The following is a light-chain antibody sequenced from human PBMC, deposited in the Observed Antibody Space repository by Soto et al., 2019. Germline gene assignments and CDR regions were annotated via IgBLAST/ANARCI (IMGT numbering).Light chain of an antibody. CDR1: QSVDTH. Sequence: EIVLTQSPATLSVSPGERATLSCRASQSVDTHLHWYQQKPGQAPRLLIYGASTRATGIPARFSGSGSGTEFPLTINRLQSEDFAVYYCQQSRKWYTFGQGTELEIK. CDR2: GAS. V-gene: IGKV3-15*01. CDR3: QQSRKWYT. J-gene: IGKJ2*01.